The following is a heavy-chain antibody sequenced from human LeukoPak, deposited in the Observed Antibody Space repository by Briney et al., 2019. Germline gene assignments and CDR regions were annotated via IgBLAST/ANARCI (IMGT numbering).Heavy chain of an antibody. V-gene: IGHV4-39*07. CDR2: IYYRGST. CDR1: GGSISSSSYY. CDR3: ARMDCDFWSGYYSDY. Sequence: KSSETLSLTCTVSGGSISSSSYYWGWIRQPPGKGLEWIGSIYYRGSTYYNPSLKSRVTISVDTSKNQFSLKLSSVTAADTAVYYCARMDCDFWSGYYSDYWGQGTLVTVSS. D-gene: IGHD3-3*01. J-gene: IGHJ4*02.